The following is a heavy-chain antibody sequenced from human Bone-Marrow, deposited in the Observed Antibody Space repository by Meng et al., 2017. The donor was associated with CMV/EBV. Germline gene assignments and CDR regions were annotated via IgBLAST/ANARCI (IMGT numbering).Heavy chain of an antibody. CDR1: GGSISSGGYY. V-gene: IGHV4-31*03. CDR2: IYYSGST. Sequence: LRLSCTVSGGSISSGGYYWSWIRQHPGKGLEWIGYIYYSGSTYYNPSLKSRVTISVDTSKNQFSLKLSSVTAADTAVYYCARVACSSTSCYEPLGDFDYWGQGTLGTVSS. D-gene: IGHD2-2*01. J-gene: IGHJ4*02. CDR3: ARVACSSTSCYEPLGDFDY.